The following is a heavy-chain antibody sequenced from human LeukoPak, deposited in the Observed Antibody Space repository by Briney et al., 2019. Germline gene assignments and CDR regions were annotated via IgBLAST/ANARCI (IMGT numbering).Heavy chain of an antibody. CDR1: GFTFGDYA. V-gene: IGHV3-49*04. J-gene: IGHJ6*02. CDR3: TRDLLYGDYGGYYYYDMDV. CDR2: IRSKAYGGTT. Sequence: PGGSLRLSCTASGFTFGDYAMSWVRQAPGKGLEWVGFIRSKAYGGTTEYAVSVKGRFTISRDDSKSIAYLQMNSLKTEDTAVYYCTRDLLYGDYGGYYYYDMDVWGQGTTVTVSS. D-gene: IGHD4-17*01.